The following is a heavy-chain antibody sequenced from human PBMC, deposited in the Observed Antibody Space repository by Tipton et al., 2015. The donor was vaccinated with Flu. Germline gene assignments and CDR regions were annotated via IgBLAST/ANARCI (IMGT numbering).Heavy chain of an antibody. CDR1: GYTFTGYY. V-gene: IGHV1-2*02. D-gene: IGHD3-22*01. CDR3: ARVYYYDSSGYYRPTYFDY. J-gene: IGHJ4*02. CDR2: INPNSGGT. Sequence: QLVQSGAEVKKPGASVKVSCKASGYTFTGYYMHWVRQAPGQGLEWMGWINPNSGGTNYAQKFQGRVTMTRGTSISTAYMELSRLRSDDTAVYYCARVYYYDSSGYYRPTYFDYWGQGTLVTVSS.